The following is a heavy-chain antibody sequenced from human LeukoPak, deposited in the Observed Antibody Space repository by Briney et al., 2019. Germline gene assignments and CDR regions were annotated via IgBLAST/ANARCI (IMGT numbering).Heavy chain of an antibody. J-gene: IGHJ4*02. CDR1: GGSMSNYY. CDR3: ARDYSGYYFDY. V-gene: IGHV4-39*07. CDR2: IYYSGST. D-gene: IGHD6-13*01. Sequence: SETLSLTCTVSGGSMSNYYWGWIRQPPGKGLEWIGSIYYSGSTYYNPSLKSRVTISVDTSKNQFSLKLSSVTAADTAVYYCARDYSGYYFDYWGQGTLVTVSS.